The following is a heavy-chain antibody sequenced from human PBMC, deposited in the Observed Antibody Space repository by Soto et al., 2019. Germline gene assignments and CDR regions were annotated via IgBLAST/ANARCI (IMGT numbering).Heavy chain of an antibody. J-gene: IGHJ4*02. D-gene: IGHD6-6*01. CDR1: GGSSSSGGYY. Sequence: TLSLTCTVSGGSSSSGGYYWTWIRQHPGKGLEWIGCIYYSGRTYYNPSLKSRVTISVDTSKRQFSLKLSSVTAADTAIYYCARTKDYSSSLDYWGQGALVTVSS. CDR3: ARTKDYSSSLDY. V-gene: IGHV4-31*03. CDR2: IYYSGRT.